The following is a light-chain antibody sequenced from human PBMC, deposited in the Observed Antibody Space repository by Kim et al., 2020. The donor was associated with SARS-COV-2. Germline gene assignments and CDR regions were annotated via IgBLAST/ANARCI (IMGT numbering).Light chain of an antibody. CDR1: ESISSS. Sequence: EIIMTQSPATLPVSPGERATLSCRASESISSSLAWYQQRPGQAPRLLISGASTMATGIPARFSGSGSGTEFTLTISSLQSEDFAVYYCQQYKNWPRTFGQGTKVDIK. CDR3: QQYKNWPRT. J-gene: IGKJ1*01. CDR2: GAS. V-gene: IGKV3-15*01.